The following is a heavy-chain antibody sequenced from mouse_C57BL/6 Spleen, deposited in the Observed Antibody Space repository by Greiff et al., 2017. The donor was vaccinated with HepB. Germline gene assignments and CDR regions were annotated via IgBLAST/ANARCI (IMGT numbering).Heavy chain of an antibody. Sequence: QVQLQQPGAELVKPGASVKLSCKASGYTFTSYWMHWVKQRPGQGLEWIGMIHPNSGSTNYNEKFKSKATLTVDKSSSTAYMQLSSLTSEDSAVYYCARGGVYYDYDAYFDYWGQGTTLTVSS. CDR1: GYTFTSYW. J-gene: IGHJ2*01. CDR3: ARGGVYYDYDAYFDY. D-gene: IGHD2-4*01. V-gene: IGHV1-64*01. CDR2: IHPNSGST.